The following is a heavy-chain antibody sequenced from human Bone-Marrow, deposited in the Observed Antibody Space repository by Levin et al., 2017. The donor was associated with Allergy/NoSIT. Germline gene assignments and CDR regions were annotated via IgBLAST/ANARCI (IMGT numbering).Heavy chain of an antibody. V-gene: IGHV1-46*01. CDR2: INPSGGST. J-gene: IGHJ5*02. CDR1: GYTFTSYY. CDR3: ARDQTPRVPAAPKHWFDP. Sequence: ASVKVSCKASGYTFTSYYMHWVRQAPGQGLEWMGIINPSGGSTSYAQKFQGRVTMTRDTSTSTVYMELSSLRSEDTAVYYCARDQTPRVPAAPKHWFDPWGQGTLVTVSS. D-gene: IGHD2-2*01.